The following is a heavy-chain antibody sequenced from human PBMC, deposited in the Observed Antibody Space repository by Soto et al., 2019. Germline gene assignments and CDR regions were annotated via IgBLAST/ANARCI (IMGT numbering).Heavy chain of an antibody. J-gene: IGHJ4*02. CDR3: ARHLAETLKPRNYDILTGYNRGFDY. V-gene: IGHV5-10-1*01. Sequence: EVQLVQSGAEVKKPGESLRISCKGSGYSFTSYWISWVRQMPGKGLEWMGRIDPSDSYTNYSPSFQGHVTISADKSISTAYLQWSSLKASDTAMYYCARHLAETLKPRNYDILTGYNRGFDYWGQGTLVTVSS. D-gene: IGHD3-9*01. CDR1: GYSFTSYW. CDR2: IDPSDSYT.